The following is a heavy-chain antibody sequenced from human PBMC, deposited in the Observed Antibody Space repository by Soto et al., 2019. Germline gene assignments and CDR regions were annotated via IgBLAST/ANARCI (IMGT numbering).Heavy chain of an antibody. V-gene: IGHV1-2*04. J-gene: IGHJ6*02. CDR2: INPNSGGT. Sequence: GASVKVSCKASGYTFTGYYMHWVRQAPGQGLEWMGWINPNSGGTNYAQKFQGWVTMTRDTSISTAYMELSRLRSDDTAVYYCARSLRYFDWFQNVYGMDVWGQGTTVTVSS. D-gene: IGHD3-9*01. CDR1: GYTFTGYY. CDR3: ARSLRYFDWFQNVYGMDV.